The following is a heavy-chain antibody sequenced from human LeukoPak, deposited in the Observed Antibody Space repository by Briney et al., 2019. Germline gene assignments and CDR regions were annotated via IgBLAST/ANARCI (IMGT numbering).Heavy chain of an antibody. V-gene: IGHV3-23*01. D-gene: IGHD3-3*01. CDR1: GFTFSTYA. Sequence: GGSLRLSCTASGFTFSTYAMNWVRQAPGKGLEWVSSISRTVENTYYADSVTGRFTISRDNSKNMVHLQMNSLRGDQTAVYSCAKGTVGVLEWSQRGSFDYWGQGGLVTVSS. J-gene: IGHJ4*02. CDR2: ISRTVENT. CDR3: AKGTVGVLEWSQRGSFDY.